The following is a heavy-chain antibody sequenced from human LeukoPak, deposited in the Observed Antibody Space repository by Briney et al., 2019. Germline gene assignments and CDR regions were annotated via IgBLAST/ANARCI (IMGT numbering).Heavy chain of an antibody. J-gene: IGHJ5*02. CDR3: VTVTWFDP. CDR2: IQYDGSNK. V-gene: IGHV3-30*02. CDR1: GFTFSSYG. D-gene: IGHD4-17*01. Sequence: PGGSLRLSCAASGFTFSSYGMHWVRQAPGKGLEWVAFIQYDGSNKKYADSVKGRFTISRDNSKNTLFLQMNSLRLDDTAVYLCVTVTWFDPWGQGTLVTVSS.